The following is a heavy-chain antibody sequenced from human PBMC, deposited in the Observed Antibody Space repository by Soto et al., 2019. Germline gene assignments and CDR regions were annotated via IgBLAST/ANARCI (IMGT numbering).Heavy chain of an antibody. CDR3: ARQAGITMVRGVIIN. Sequence: SETLSLTCTVSGGSISSYYWSWIRQPPGKGLEWIGYIYYSGSTNYNPSLKSRVTISVDTSKNQFSLKLSSVTAADTAVYYCARQAGITMVRGVIINWGQGTLVTVAS. CDR2: IYYSGST. CDR1: GGSISSYY. V-gene: IGHV4-59*08. D-gene: IGHD3-10*01. J-gene: IGHJ1*01.